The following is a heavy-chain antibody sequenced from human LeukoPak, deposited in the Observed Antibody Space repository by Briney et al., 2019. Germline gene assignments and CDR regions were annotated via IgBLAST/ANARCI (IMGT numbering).Heavy chain of an antibody. D-gene: IGHD6-19*01. V-gene: IGHV3-30*04. CDR3: ARDQGSGWPYYFDY. CDR1: GFTFSNFA. CDR2: ISYDGSNR. J-gene: IGHJ4*02. Sequence: GSLRLSCAASGFTFSNFAMHWVRQAPGKGLEWVAVISYDGSNRYYADSVKGRFTISRDNSKSMVYLQMNSLRPEDTAVYYCARDQGSGWPYYFDYWGQGTLVTVSS.